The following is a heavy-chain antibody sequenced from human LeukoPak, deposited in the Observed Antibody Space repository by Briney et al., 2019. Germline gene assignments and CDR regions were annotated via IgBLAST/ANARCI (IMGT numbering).Heavy chain of an antibody. J-gene: IGHJ4*02. D-gene: IGHD3-3*01. V-gene: IGHV1-69*13. Sequence: SVKVSCKASGGTFSSYAISWVRQAPGQGLEWMGGIIPIFGTANYAQKFQGRVTITADESTSTAYMELSSLRSEDTAVYYCARARYYDFWSGYYDLYFDYWGQGTLVTVSS. CDR2: IIPIFGTA. CDR3: ARARYYDFWSGYYDLYFDY. CDR1: GGTFSSYA.